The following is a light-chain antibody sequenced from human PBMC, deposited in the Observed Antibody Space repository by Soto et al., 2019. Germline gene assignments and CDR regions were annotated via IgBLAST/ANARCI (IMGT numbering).Light chain of an antibody. CDR3: QQYGSSFIT. Sequence: IVLTQSPAIFSLSPGERASLSCGASQSISSSFLAWYQQKPGQAPRLLIYDASNRATGIPARFSGSGSGTDFTLTISRLEPEDFAVYYCQQYGSSFITFGQGTLLEVK. J-gene: IGKJ5*01. V-gene: IGKV3D-20*01. CDR1: QSISSSF. CDR2: DAS.